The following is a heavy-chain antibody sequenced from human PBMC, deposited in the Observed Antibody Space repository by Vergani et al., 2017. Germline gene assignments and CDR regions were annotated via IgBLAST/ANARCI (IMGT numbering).Heavy chain of an antibody. V-gene: IGHV3-30*02. CDR2: IRYDGSNK. D-gene: IGHD5-12*01. CDR1: GFTFSSYG. CDR3: AKDVVATIRGLDY. J-gene: IGHJ4*02. Sequence: QVQLVESGGGVVQPGGSLRLSCAASGFTFSSYGMHWVRLAPGKGLEWVAFIRYDGSNKYYADSVKGRFTISRDNSKNTLYLQMNSLRAEDTAVYYCAKDVVATIRGLDYWGQGTLVTVSS.